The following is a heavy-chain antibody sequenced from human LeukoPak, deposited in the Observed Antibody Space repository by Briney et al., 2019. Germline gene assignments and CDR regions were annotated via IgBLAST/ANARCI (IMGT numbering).Heavy chain of an antibody. Sequence: SGTLSLTCTVSGGSVSSGSYHWSWIRQPPGKGLEWIGYIYYSGSTNYNPSLKSRVTISVDTSKNQFSLKVSSVTAADTAVYYCARDSFSAAAGRYGMDVWGKGTTVTVSS. J-gene: IGHJ6*04. V-gene: IGHV4-61*01. CDR2: IYYSGST. CDR3: ARDSFSAAAGRYGMDV. CDR1: GGSVSSGSYH. D-gene: IGHD6-13*01.